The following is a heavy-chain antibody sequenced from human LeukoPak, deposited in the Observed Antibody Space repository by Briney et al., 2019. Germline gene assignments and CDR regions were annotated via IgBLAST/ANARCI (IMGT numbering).Heavy chain of an antibody. Sequence: KPSETLSLTCTVSGGSISSYYWSLIRQPPGKGLEWIGYIYYSGSTNYNPSLKSRVTISVDTSKSQFSLKLSSVTAADTAVYYCARNGYSGYFDYWGQGTLVTVSS. D-gene: IGHD5-18*01. CDR1: GGSISSYY. J-gene: IGHJ4*02. V-gene: IGHV4-59*01. CDR2: IYYSGST. CDR3: ARNGYSGYFDY.